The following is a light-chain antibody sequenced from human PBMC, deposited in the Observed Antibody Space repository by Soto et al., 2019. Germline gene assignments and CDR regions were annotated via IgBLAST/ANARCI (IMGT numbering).Light chain of an antibody. CDR3: QQYNNWPPCT. CDR1: QSVSSN. V-gene: IGKV3-15*01. J-gene: IGKJ1*01. Sequence: EIVMTQSPATLSVSPGERATLSCRASQSVSSNLAWYQQKPGQAPRLLIYGASTRATGIPARFSGSGSGTKFTLTISSLQYEDFAVYYCQQYNNWPPCTFGQGTKVEIK. CDR2: GAS.